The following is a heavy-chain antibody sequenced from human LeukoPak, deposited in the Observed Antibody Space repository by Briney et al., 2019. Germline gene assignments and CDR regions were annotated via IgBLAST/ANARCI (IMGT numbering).Heavy chain of an antibody. J-gene: IGHJ6*03. Sequence: PSQTLSLTCTVSGGSISSGGYYWSWIRQHPGKGLEWIGYIYYSGSTYYNPSLKSRVTISVDTSKNQFSLKLSSVTAADTAVYYCARLVPYGDYYCYYYMDVWGKGTTVTVSS. V-gene: IGHV4-31*03. CDR1: GGSISSGGYY. D-gene: IGHD4-17*01. CDR2: IYYSGST. CDR3: ARLVPYGDYYCYYYMDV.